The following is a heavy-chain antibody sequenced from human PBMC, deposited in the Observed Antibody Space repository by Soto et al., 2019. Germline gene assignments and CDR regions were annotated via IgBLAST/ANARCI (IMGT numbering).Heavy chain of an antibody. CDR1: GFTFSSYA. J-gene: IGHJ6*02. Sequence: GGSLRLSCAASGFTFSSYAMHWVRQAPGKGLEWVAVISYDGSNKYYADSVKGRFTISRDNSKNTLYLQMNSLRAEDTAVYYCAGPPGIAAAGNQGYYGMDVWGQGTTVTVSS. V-gene: IGHV3-30-3*01. CDR3: AGPPGIAAAGNQGYYGMDV. D-gene: IGHD6-13*01. CDR2: ISYDGSNK.